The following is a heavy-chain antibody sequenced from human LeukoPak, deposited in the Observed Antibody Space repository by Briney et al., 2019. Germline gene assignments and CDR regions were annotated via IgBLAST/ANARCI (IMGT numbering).Heavy chain of an antibody. J-gene: IGHJ4*02. CDR2: IYYSGST. CDR1: GGSVSSGSYY. V-gene: IGHV4-61*01. CDR3: AGLKLRNYFDY. D-gene: IGHD1-7*01. Sequence: SETLSLTWTVSGGSVSSGSYYWSWIRQPPGTGLEWIGYIYYSGSTNYNPSLKSRVTISVDTSKNQFSLKLSSVTAADTAVYYCAGLKLRNYFDYWGQGTLVTVSS.